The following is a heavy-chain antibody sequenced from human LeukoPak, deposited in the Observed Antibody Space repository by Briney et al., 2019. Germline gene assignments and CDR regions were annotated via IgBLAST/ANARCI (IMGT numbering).Heavy chain of an antibody. CDR2: ISGTGNT. D-gene: IGHD2-2*01. Sequence: PSETPSLTCIVSGGSMTNYYWHWIRQSAGEGLEWLGHISGTGNTDFNPSLNSRLTISIDKSQNQFSLKLKSVTAADTAVYYCARGGISSWYPIMRGGQGILVSVSS. CDR3: ARGGISSWYPIMR. V-gene: IGHV4-4*07. CDR1: GGSMTNYY. J-gene: IGHJ4*02.